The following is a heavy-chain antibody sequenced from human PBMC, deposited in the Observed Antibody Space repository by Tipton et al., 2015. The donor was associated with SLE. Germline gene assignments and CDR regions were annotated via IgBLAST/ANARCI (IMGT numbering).Heavy chain of an antibody. Sequence: QLVQSGAEVKKPGASVKVSCKASGYTFSNYGISWVRQAPGQGLEWMGWFSAYNGNTNYAQKLQGRVTMTTDTSTSTAYMELRSVRSDAPAVYYLARLPPAWDRGEDYYYYMDVWGKGTTVAVSS. J-gene: IGHJ6*03. V-gene: IGHV1-18*01. D-gene: IGHD3-16*01. CDR1: GYTFSNYG. CDR2: FSAYNGNT. CDR3: ARLPPAWDRGEDYYYYMDV.